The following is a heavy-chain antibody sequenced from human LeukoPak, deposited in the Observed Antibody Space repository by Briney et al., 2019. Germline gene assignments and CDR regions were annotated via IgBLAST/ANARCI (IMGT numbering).Heavy chain of an antibody. CDR1: GFTFSNYW. Sequence: GGALRLSCAASGFTFSNYWMHWGRQAPGKGLVLVSRINSDGSITSYADSVEGRFTISRDNAKNTLYLQMNSLRAEDTAVYYCARGRVGPTLFDYWGQGTLVTVSS. D-gene: IGHD1-26*01. CDR2: INSDGSIT. J-gene: IGHJ4*02. V-gene: IGHV3-74*01. CDR3: ARGRVGPTLFDY.